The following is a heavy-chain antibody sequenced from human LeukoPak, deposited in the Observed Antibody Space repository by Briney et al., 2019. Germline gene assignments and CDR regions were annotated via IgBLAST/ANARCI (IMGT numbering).Heavy chain of an antibody. D-gene: IGHD3-9*01. CDR2: ISYDGSNK. J-gene: IGHJ4*02. V-gene: IGHV3-30-3*01. CDR1: GFTFSSYA. Sequence: GGSEGLSCAASGFTFSSYAMHWVRQAPGKGLEWVAVISYDGSNKYYADSVKGRFTISRDNSKNTLYLQMNSLRAEDTAVYYCARGDILTGHYPPDYWGKSTL. CDR3: ARGDILTGHYPPDY.